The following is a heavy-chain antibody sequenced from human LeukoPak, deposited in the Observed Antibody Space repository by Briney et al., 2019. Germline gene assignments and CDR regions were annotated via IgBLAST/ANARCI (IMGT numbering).Heavy chain of an antibody. J-gene: IGHJ4*02. CDR3: AKHITMIVVAPYYYFDY. CDR2: ISGSGGSR. CDR1: GFTFSSYG. V-gene: IGHV3-23*01. Sequence: GGSLRPSCAASGFTFSSYGMSWVRQAPGKGLEWVSAISGSGGSRYYADSVKGRFTISRDNSKNTLYLQMNSLRAEDTAVYYCAKHITMIVVAPYYYFDYWGQGTLVTVSS. D-gene: IGHD3-22*01.